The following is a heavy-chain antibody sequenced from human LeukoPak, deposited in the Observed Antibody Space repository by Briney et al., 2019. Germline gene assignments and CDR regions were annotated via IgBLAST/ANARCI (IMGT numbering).Heavy chain of an antibody. CDR3: ARSVDYSNYYGLDV. J-gene: IGHJ6*02. D-gene: IGHD4-11*01. V-gene: IGHV5-51*01. Sequence: GESLKISCKDSGYSFTSYWVAWVRQMPGKGLELMGITYPGDSDTRYNPSLQGQVTISADKSISTAYLQWSSLKASDTAMYYCARSVDYSNYYGLDVWGQGTTVTVSS. CDR1: GYSFTSYW. CDR2: TYPGDSDT.